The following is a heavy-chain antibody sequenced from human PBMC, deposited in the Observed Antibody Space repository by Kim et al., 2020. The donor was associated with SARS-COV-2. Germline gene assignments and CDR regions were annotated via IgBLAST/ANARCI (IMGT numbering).Heavy chain of an antibody. D-gene: IGHD6-19*01. V-gene: IGHV1-69*13. CDR2: IIPIFGTA. CDR1: GGTFSSYA. CDR3: ATSRIAVAGNGYFDY. J-gene: IGHJ4*02. Sequence: SVKVSCKASGGTFSSYAISWVRQAPGQGLEWMGGIIPIFGTANYAQKFQGRVTITADESTSTAYMELSSLRSEDTAVYYCATSRIAVAGNGYFDYWGQGTLVTVSS.